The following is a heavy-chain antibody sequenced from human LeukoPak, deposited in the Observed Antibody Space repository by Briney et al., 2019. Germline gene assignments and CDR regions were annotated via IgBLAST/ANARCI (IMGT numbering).Heavy chain of an antibody. V-gene: IGHV3-21*01. CDR1: AFSFSNYN. CDR3: ARDPYSGSYSDYYYYYIDV. J-gene: IGHJ6*03. Sequence: PGGSLRLSCAASAFSFSNYNMNWVRQAPGKGLEWVSPITSSGSYIYYADSVKGRFTTSRDNAKNSLYLQLNSLRAEDTAVYYCARDPYSGSYSDYYYYYIDVWGKGTTVSVSS. CDR2: ITSSGSYI. D-gene: IGHD1-26*01.